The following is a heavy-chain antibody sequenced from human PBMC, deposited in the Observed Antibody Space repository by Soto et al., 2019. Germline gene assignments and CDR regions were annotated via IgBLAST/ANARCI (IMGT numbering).Heavy chain of an antibody. J-gene: IGHJ3*02. CDR3: TRDLRYCSGGSCSYAFDI. Sequence: GGSLRLSCTASGFTFGDYAMSWFRQAPGKGLEWVGFIRSKAYGGTTEYAASVKGRFTISRDDSKSIAYLQMNSLKTEDTAVYYCTRDLRYCSGGSCSYAFDIWGQGTMVTVSS. CDR2: IRSKAYGGTT. D-gene: IGHD2-15*01. V-gene: IGHV3-49*03. CDR1: GFTFGDYA.